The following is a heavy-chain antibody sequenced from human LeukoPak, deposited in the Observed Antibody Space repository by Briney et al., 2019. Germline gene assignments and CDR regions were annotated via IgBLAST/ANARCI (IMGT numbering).Heavy chain of an antibody. CDR1: GYTFTSYW. V-gene: IGHV5-51*01. CDR2: ILPGNSDT. D-gene: IGHD3-9*01. J-gene: IGHJ5*02. Sequence: LGESLKISWKGSGYTFTSYWIGWVRQMPGKGLGWMGIILPGNSDTRYSPSFKGQVTMSVDKSISLAYLQWSSLKASDTAIYYCARQYYVTLTGPNWFDAWGQGTLVTVSS. CDR3: ARQYYVTLTGPNWFDA.